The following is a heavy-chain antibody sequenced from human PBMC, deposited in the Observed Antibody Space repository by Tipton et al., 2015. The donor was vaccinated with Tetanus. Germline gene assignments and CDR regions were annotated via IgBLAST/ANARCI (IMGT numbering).Heavy chain of an antibody. V-gene: IGHV4-30-4*01. CDR1: GDSISSGDFY. J-gene: IGHJ5*02. CDR3: AVLPKHWLAPRGAP. D-gene: IGHD6-19*01. CDR2: IYNNGNT. Sequence: TLSLTCTVSGDSISSGDFYWTWIRQAPGQGLEWIGYIYNNGNTYYNPSLLGRITISLDTSKNQFSLSLNSLTAADTAVYYCAVLPKHWLAPRGAPWGQGILVTVSS.